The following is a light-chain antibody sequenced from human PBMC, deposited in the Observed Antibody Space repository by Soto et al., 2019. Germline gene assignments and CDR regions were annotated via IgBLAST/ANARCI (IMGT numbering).Light chain of an antibody. CDR3: MQATQYRPYT. CDR2: KVS. CDR1: ESLQHRDGNTY. J-gene: IGKJ2*01. Sequence: DVVMTQNPLSSPVTLGQPASISCRSSESLQHRDGNTYLNWLQQRPGQPPRLLIYKVSNRFSGGPDRFSGSGAGTDFTLKISRVEAEDVGVYYCMQATQYRPYTFGQGTKLEIK. V-gene: IGKV2-24*01.